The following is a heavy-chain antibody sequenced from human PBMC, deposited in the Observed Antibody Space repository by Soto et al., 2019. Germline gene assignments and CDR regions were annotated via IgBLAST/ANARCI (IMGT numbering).Heavy chain of an antibody. CDR1: EFTFNIYG. Sequence: GGSLRLSCAASEFTFNIYGMHWVRQAPDKGLEWVAVISFDGMIKYYAESVKGRFTISRDNFKNTVYLQMDSLTAADTAVYYCATGNVDSMLEYWGQGTQVTVSS. CDR3: ATGNVDSMLEY. J-gene: IGHJ4*02. CDR2: ISFDGMIK. D-gene: IGHD3-3*01. V-gene: IGHV3-30*03.